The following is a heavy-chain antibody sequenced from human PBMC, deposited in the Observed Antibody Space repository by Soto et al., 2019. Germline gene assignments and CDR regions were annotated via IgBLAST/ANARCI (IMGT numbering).Heavy chain of an antibody. CDR1: GYTFTSYA. V-gene: IGHV1-3*01. CDR2: INAGNGNT. CDR3: ARGSVEMATIGY. D-gene: IGHD5-12*01. J-gene: IGHJ4*02. Sequence: QVQLVQSGAEVKKPGASVKVSCKASGYTFTSYAMHWVRQAPGQRLEWMGWINAGNGNTKYSQKFQGRVTITRDTSASTAYMELSSLRSEDTAVYYCARGSVEMATIGYWGQGTLVTVS.